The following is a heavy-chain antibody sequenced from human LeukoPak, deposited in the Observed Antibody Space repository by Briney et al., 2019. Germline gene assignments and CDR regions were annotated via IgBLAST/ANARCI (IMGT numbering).Heavy chain of an antibody. CDR2: IYSGGST. CDR1: GFTVSSNY. Sequence: GGFLRLSCAASGFTVSSNYMSWVRQAPGKGLEWVSVIYSGGSTYYADSVKGRFTISRDNSKNTLYLQMNSLRAEDTAVYYCARDQKPEGYYHYYGMDVWGQGTTVTVSS. J-gene: IGHJ6*02. CDR3: ARDQKPEGYYHYYGMDV. D-gene: IGHD1-14*01. V-gene: IGHV3-53*01.